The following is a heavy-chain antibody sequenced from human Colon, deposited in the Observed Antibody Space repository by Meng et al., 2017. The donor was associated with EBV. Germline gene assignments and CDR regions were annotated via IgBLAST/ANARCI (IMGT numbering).Heavy chain of an antibody. V-gene: IGHV4-34*01. Sequence: QVPLPPRGAGILMPSAALSLTCAVYGVSFRGHSWRWIPQPPGKGLEWIGEINHSGSTHYNPSLKSRLNISVDTSKNQFSLKLSSVTAADTAVYYCVRGDGSGSGNWFDPWGQGTLVTVSS. J-gene: IGHJ5*02. D-gene: IGHD3-10*01. CDR3: VRGDGSGSGNWFDP. CDR2: INHSGST. CDR1: GVSFRGHS.